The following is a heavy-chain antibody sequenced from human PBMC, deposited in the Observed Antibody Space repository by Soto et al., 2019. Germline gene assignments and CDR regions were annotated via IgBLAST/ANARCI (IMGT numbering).Heavy chain of an antibody. CDR3: ARDRSSSWXDYYYGMDV. CDR1: GYTFTSYG. J-gene: IGHJ6*02. Sequence: QVQLVQSGAEVKKPGASVKVSCKASGYTFTSYGISWVRQAPGQGLEWMGWISAYNGNTNYAQKLQGRVTMTTDTXXSTAYMELRSLRSDDXXVYYCARDRSSSWXDYYYGMDVWGQGTTVTVSS. CDR2: ISAYNGNT. V-gene: IGHV1-18*01. D-gene: IGHD6-13*01.